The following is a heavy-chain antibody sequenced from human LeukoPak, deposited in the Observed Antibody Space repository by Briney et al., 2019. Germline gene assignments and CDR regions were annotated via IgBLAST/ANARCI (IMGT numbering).Heavy chain of an antibody. CDR2: ISGSGGGT. D-gene: IGHD3-10*01. J-gene: IGHJ4*02. Sequence: GGSLRLSCAASGFTFSSYAMSWVRQAPGKGLEWVSGISGSGGGTYYADSVKGRFTISRDNSKNTLYLQMNSQRAEDTAVYYCAKDGSGSYYLPYSSFDYWGQGTLVTVSS. V-gene: IGHV3-23*01. CDR1: GFTFSSYA. CDR3: AKDGSGSYYLPYSSFDY.